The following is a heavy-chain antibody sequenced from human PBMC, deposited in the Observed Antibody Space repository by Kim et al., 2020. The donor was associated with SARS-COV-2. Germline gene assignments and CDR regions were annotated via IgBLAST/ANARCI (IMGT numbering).Heavy chain of an antibody. J-gene: IGHJ5*01. CDR1: GFSFRDSY. V-gene: IGHV3-72*01. CDR2: IRHNVASYST. CDR3: VRDRTGAGDS. Sequence: GGSLRLSCVTSGFSFRDSYMDWVRQAPGKGLEWVGSIRHNVASYSTDYAASVKGRFTFSRDDSQNSLYLQMNNLKSEDTCVYYCVRDRTGAGDSWGQGLSVTVAS. D-gene: IGHD1-26*01.